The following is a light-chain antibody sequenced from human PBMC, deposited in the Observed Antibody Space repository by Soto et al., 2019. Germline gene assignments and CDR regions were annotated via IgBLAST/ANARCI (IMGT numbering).Light chain of an antibody. CDR2: EAT. Sequence: EILLAQSPATLSLCPGERATLSCRAIQSVSSYLAWYQQKPGQAPGLLIYEATNWTTGIPARFSGSGSGTDFTLTISSIEPEDYAVYYCQQRSNWPTSFAFGPGTKVDIK. V-gene: IGKV3-11*01. CDR1: QSVSSY. J-gene: IGKJ3*01. CDR3: QQRSNWPTSFA.